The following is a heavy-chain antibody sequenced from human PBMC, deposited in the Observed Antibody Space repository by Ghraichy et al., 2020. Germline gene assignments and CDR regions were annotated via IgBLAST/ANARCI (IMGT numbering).Heavy chain of an antibody. CDR1: GGSFSGYY. Sequence: SETPSLTCAVYGGSFSGYYWSWIRQPPGKGLEWIGEINHSGSTNYNPSLKSRVTISVDTSKNQFSLKLSSVTAADTAVYYCARGSKLERRSTDAFDIWGQGTMVTVSS. D-gene: IGHD1-1*01. CDR3: ARGSKLERRSTDAFDI. J-gene: IGHJ3*02. CDR2: INHSGST. V-gene: IGHV4-34*01.